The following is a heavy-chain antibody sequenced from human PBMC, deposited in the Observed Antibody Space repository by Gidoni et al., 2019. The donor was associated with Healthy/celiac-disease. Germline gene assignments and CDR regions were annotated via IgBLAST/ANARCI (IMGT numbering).Heavy chain of an antibody. D-gene: IGHD3-10*01. CDR1: GFPSSSYS. Sequence: EVQLVESGGGLVQPGGSLRRSCAASGFPSSSYSMNWVHQAPGKGLEWVSDISSSSSTIYYGDSVKGRFTISRDNAKNSLYLQMNSLRDEDTAVYYCARVGAPTPFYGTDYYFDYWGQGTLVTVSS. CDR3: ARVGAPTPFYGTDYYFDY. CDR2: ISSSSSTI. J-gene: IGHJ4*02. V-gene: IGHV3-48*02.